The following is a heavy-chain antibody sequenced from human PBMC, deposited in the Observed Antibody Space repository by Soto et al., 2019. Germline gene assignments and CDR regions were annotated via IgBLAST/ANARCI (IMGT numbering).Heavy chain of an antibody. V-gene: IGHV3-23*01. D-gene: IGHD2-2*01. CDR3: AKESRGAVPADRFDP. CDR1: GLAFSSYA. CDR2: ISGSGGST. Sequence: PGGSLRLSCAASGLAFSSYAMSWVRQAPGKGLEWVSAISGSGGSTYYADSVKGRFTISRDNSKNTLYLQLNSLRAEDTAVYYFAKESRGAVPADRFDPRGPGNLVTVS. J-gene: IGHJ5*02.